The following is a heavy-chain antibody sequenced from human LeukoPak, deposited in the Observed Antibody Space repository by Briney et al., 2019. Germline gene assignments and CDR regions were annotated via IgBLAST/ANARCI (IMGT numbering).Heavy chain of an antibody. CDR2: INPNSGGT. J-gene: IGHJ4*02. Sequence: ASVKVSCKASGYTFTGYYMHWVRQAPGQGLEWMGWINPNSGGTNYAQKVQGRVTTTRDTSISTAYMELSRLRSDDTAVYYCASSHYGSGWYNFWGQGTLVTVSS. CDR3: ASSHYGSGWYNF. CDR1: GYTFTGYY. D-gene: IGHD6-19*01. V-gene: IGHV1-2*02.